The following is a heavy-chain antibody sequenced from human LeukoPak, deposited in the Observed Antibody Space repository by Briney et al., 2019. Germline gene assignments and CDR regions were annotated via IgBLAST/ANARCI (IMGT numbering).Heavy chain of an antibody. Sequence: ARSLRLSCAPSVFTFPHYAMHWDRPAPRKGREWVSGIRRISGPIGYADSVKGRFTISRDNAKNSLYLQMNSLRPEDVALYYCGKMKSPGWLHRDAFDIWGQGAKVTVSS. CDR3: GKMKSPGWLHRDAFDI. CDR1: VFTFPHYA. D-gene: IGHD3-22*01. CDR2: IRRISGPI. V-gene: IGHV3-9*03. J-gene: IGHJ3*02.